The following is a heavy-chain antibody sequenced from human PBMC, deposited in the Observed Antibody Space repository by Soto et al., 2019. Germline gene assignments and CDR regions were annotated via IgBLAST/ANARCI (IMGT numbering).Heavy chain of an antibody. V-gene: IGHV1-18*04. CDR1: GYTFTSCG. Sequence: ASVKVSCKASGYTFTSCGISWVRQAPGQGLEWMGWISAYNGNTNYAQKLQGRVTMTTDTSTSTAYMELRSLRSDDTAVYYCARYSGWLPKGYFQHWGQGTLVTVSS. CDR2: ISAYNGNT. CDR3: ARYSGWLPKGYFQH. J-gene: IGHJ1*01. D-gene: IGHD6-19*01.